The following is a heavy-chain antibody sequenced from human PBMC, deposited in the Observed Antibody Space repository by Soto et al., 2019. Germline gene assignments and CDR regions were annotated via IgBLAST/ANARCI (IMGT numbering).Heavy chain of an antibody. J-gene: IGHJ4*02. V-gene: IGHV4-61*01. CDR1: GGSLSSGSHY. Sequence: PSETLSLTCTVSGGSLSSGSHYWSWIRQPPGKGLEWIGYIYYSGTTNYNPSLKSRITISLDTSKNQFSLQLRSVTAADTAVYYCAKGSSSWDDWGQGTLVTVSS. D-gene: IGHD6-13*01. CDR3: AKGSSSWDD. CDR2: IYYSGTT.